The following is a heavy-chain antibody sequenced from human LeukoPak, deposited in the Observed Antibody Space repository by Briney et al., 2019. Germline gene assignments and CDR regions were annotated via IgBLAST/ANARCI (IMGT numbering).Heavy chain of an antibody. CDR2: ISSSGSTI. Sequence: GGSLKLSCAASGFTFSSYWMSWVRQAPGKGLEWVSYISSSGSTIYYADSVKGRFTISRDNAKNSLYLQMNSLRAEDTAVYYCARRGIGNYYFDYWGQGTLVTVSS. D-gene: IGHD1-7*01. CDR3: ARRGIGNYYFDY. CDR1: GFTFSSYW. V-gene: IGHV3-48*04. J-gene: IGHJ4*02.